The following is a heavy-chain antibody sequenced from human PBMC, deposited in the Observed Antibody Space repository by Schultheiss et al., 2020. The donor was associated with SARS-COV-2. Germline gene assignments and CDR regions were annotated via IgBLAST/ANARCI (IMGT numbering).Heavy chain of an antibody. CDR1: GGSISSYY. Sequence: SETLSLTCTVSGGSISSYYWSWIRQPAGKGLEWIGRIYTSGSTNYNPSLKSRVTMSVDTSKNQFSLKLSSVTAADTALYYCAKIQLYYYYYMDVWGKGTTVTVSS. J-gene: IGHJ6*03. V-gene: IGHV4-4*07. CDR2: IYTSGST. D-gene: IGHD1-1*01. CDR3: AKIQLYYYYYMDV.